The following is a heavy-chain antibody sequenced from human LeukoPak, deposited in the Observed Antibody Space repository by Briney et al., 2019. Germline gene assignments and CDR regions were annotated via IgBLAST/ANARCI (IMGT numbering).Heavy chain of an antibody. D-gene: IGHD7-27*01. CDR2: ISYDGSNK. V-gene: IGHV3-30*03. CDR3: ARRAYGTGWRFDF. CDR1: GFTFSSYG. J-gene: IGHJ4*02. Sequence: RPGGSLRLSCAASGFTFSSYGMHWVRQAPGKGLEWVAVISYDGSNKYYADSVKGRFTISRDNSKNTLYLQMNSLRAEDTAVYYCARRAYGTGWRFDFWGQGTLVTVSS.